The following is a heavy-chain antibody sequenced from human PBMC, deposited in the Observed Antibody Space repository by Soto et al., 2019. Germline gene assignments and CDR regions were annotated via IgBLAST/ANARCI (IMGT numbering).Heavy chain of an antibody. CDR2: IIPIFGTA. CDR1: GGTFSSYA. D-gene: IGHD1-26*01. J-gene: IGHJ4*02. CDR3: ARDVGEGLSHSGSYYPFDY. V-gene: IGHV1-69*01. Sequence: QVQLVQSGAEVKKPGSSVKVSCKASGGTFSSYAISWVRQAPGQGLEWMGGIIPIFGTANYAQKFQGRVTFTADESTSTVYMELSSLRSEDTAVYYCARDVGEGLSHSGSYYPFDYWGQGTLVTVSS.